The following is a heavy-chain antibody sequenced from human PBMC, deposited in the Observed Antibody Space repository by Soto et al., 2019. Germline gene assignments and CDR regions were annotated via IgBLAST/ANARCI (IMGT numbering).Heavy chain of an antibody. D-gene: IGHD5-18*01. Sequence: PSETLSLTCTVSGGSVSSGSYYWSWIRQPPGKGLEWIGYIYYSGGTNYNPSLKSRVTISVDTSKNQFSLKLSSVTAADTAVYYCARGGGVTATFDYWGQGTLVT. CDR2: IYYSGGT. J-gene: IGHJ4*02. CDR1: GGSVSSGSYY. V-gene: IGHV4-61*01. CDR3: ARGGGVTATFDY.